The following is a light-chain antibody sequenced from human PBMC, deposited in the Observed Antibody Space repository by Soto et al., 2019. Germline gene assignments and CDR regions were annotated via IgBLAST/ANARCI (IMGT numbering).Light chain of an antibody. CDR1: QSVSVY. V-gene: IGKV3-11*01. CDR2: DAS. J-gene: IGKJ4*01. Sequence: VLTQSPATLSLSPGERATLSCRASQSVSVYVAWYQQKPGLAPRLLIYDASNRATGVPARFSGSGSGTYFTLTISSLEPEVFAVYYCQQRQYWPPLTFGGGTRVEIK. CDR3: QQRQYWPPLT.